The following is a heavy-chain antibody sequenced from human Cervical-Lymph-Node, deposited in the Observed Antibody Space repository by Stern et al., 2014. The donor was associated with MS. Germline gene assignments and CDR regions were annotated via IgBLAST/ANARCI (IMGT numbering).Heavy chain of an antibody. CDR2: IYYTSSA. Sequence: QMQLVQSGPGLVKPSQTLPLTCTVSGCSINSGGYYWSWIRQYPGKGLEWIGYIYYTSSAYYDPSLKSRLSMSIDTSKNQFSLNLNSVTAADTAVYYCARGARYSDSSGYYFYFDYWGQGTLVTVSS. CDR3: ARGARYSDSSGYYFYFDY. CDR1: GCSINSGGYY. V-gene: IGHV4-31*03. D-gene: IGHD3-22*01. J-gene: IGHJ4*02.